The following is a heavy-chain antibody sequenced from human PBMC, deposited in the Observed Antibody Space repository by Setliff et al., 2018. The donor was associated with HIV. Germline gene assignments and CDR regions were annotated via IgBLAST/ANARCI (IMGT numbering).Heavy chain of an antibody. CDR3: ARVGWYYYDSSGVGEFDY. D-gene: IGHD3-22*01. CDR1: GYSISSGYY. V-gene: IGHV4-38-2*02. CDR2: IYYSRRT. J-gene: IGHJ4*02. Sequence: LSLTCTVSGYSISSGYYWGWIRQPPGKGLEWIGSIYYSRRTYYNPSLKSRVTISVDTSKNQFSLKLSSVTAADTAVYYCARVGWYYYDSSGVGEFDYWGQGTLVTVSS.